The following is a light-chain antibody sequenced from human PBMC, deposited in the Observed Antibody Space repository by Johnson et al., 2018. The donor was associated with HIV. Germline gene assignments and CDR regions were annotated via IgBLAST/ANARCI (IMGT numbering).Light chain of an antibody. V-gene: IGLV1-51*02. CDR3: GTWDSSLGAGGV. J-gene: IGLJ1*01. CDR1: SSNIGNNY. CDR2: ENN. Sequence: QSVLTQPPSVSAAPGQKVTISCSGSSSNIGNNYVSWYQQLPGTAPKLLIYENNKRPSGIPDRFSGSKSGTSATLGFTGLQTGDEADYYCGTWDSSLGAGGVFGTGTKVTVL.